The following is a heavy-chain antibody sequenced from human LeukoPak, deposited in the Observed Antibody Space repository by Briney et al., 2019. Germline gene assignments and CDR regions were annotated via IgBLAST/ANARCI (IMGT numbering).Heavy chain of an antibody. CDR1: GFTFSGSA. J-gene: IGHJ3*02. CDR3: TRHHSRVGDAFDI. Sequence: GGSLRLSCAVSGFTFSGSAIHWVRQASGRGLEWVGRIRSKTNDYATAYAASVRGRFTVSRDDSENTAYLQMNSLKPEDTAVYHCTRHHSRVGDAFDIWGLGTMVTVSS. V-gene: IGHV3-73*01. CDR2: IRSKTNDYAT.